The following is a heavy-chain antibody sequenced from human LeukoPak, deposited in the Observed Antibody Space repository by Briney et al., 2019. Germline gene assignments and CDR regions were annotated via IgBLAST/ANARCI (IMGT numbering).Heavy chain of an antibody. V-gene: IGHV3-7*03. Sequence: GGSLRLSCAPSGFTLSSYWMSWVRQAPGKGLEWVANIKHDGSEKDYVDSVKGRFTISRDNAKNSLYLQMNSLRAEDTAVYYCVRGGAFASFFDYWGQGTLVTVSS. CDR1: GFTLSSYW. D-gene: IGHD3-3*02. CDR3: VRGGAFASFFDY. CDR2: IKHDGSEK. J-gene: IGHJ4*02.